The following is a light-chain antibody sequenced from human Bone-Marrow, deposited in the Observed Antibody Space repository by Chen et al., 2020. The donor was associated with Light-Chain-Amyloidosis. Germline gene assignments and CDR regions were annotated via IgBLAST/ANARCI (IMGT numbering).Light chain of an antibody. CDR3: RVWDRGSDRPV. CDR2: DDS. V-gene: IGLV3-21*02. Sequence: SYVLTQPSSVSVAPGQTATIACGGNNIGSTSVNWYQQTPGQAPLLVVYDDSDRPSGIPERWSGSNSWNTAPLTISRVEAGDEADYYCRVWDRGSDRPVFGGGTKLTVL. J-gene: IGLJ3*02. CDR1: NIGSTS.